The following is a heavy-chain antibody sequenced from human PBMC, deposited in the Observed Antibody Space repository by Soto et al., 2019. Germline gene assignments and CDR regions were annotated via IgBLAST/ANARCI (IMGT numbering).Heavy chain of an antibody. CDR2: ISSSSSTI. CDR3: VPQRVAATSIRFDP. Sequence: EVQLVESGGGLVQPGGSLRLSCAASGFTFSSYSMSWVRQAPGKGLEWVSYISSSSSTIYYADSVKGRFTISRDNAKNSLYLQMNSLRAEDTAVYYCVPQRVAATSIRFDPWGQGTLVTVSS. J-gene: IGHJ5*02. V-gene: IGHV3-48*01. CDR1: GFTFSSYS. D-gene: IGHD2-15*01.